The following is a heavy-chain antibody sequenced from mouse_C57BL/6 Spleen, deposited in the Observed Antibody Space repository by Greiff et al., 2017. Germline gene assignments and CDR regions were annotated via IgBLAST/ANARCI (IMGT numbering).Heavy chain of an antibody. CDR1: GYTFTSYW. CDR3: ARSPFITTVQYYFDY. D-gene: IGHD1-1*01. V-gene: IGHV1-62-3*01. CDR2: IDPNSGGT. J-gene: IGHJ2*01. Sequence: VQLQQPGAELVKPGASVKLSCKASGYTFTSYWMHWVKQRPGRGLEWIGRIDPNSGGTSYNQKFKGKATLTVDKSSSTAYMELRSLTSEDSAVYYCARSPFITTVQYYFDYWGQGTTLTVSS.